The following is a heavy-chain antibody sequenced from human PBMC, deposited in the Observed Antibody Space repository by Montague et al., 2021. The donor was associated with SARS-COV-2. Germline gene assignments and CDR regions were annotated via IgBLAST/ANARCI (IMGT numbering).Heavy chain of an antibody. J-gene: IGHJ3*02. CDR3: ASASCGGDCYVFDI. CDR1: GGSISNGDYF. Sequence: TLSLTCTVSGGSISNGDYFWNWIRQLPGKGLEWIGYIYNSGATYYNPSLKSRVAISVDTSKSHFSLNLNSLTAADTAIYYCASASCGGDCYVFDIWGRGTMVTVSS. V-gene: IGHV4-31*03. CDR2: IYNSGAT. D-gene: IGHD2-21*02.